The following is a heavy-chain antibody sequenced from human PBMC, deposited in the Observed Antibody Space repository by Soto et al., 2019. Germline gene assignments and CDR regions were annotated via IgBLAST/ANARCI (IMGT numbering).Heavy chain of an antibody. Sequence: GGSLRLSCAASGFTFSSYEMHWVREAPGKGLEWVSYISGSSDTRYIADSVKGRFTISRDNAKNSLYLQMNSLRAEDTAVYYCARATGYTNYGLYYWGEGALVTVSS. J-gene: IGHJ4*02. CDR3: ARATGYTNYGLYY. CDR1: GFTFSSYE. V-gene: IGHV3-48*03. CDR2: ISGSSDTR. D-gene: IGHD2-8*01.